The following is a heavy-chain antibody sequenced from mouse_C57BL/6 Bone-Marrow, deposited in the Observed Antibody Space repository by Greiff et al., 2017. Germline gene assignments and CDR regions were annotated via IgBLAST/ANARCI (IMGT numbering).Heavy chain of an antibody. V-gene: IGHV5-4*03. CDR3: ARQLGRFAY. CDR2: ISDGGSYT. J-gene: IGHJ3*01. Sequence: EVKLVESGGGLVKPGGSLKLSCAASGFTFSSYAMSWVRQTPEKRLEWVATISDGGSYTYYPDNVKGRFTISRDNAKKNLYLQMSHLKSEDTAMYYCARQLGRFAYWGQGTLVTVSA. CDR1: GFTFSSYA. D-gene: IGHD4-1*01.